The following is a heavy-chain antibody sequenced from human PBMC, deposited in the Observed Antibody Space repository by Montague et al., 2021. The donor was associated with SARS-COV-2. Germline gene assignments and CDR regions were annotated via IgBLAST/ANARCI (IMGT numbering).Heavy chain of an antibody. J-gene: IGHJ4*02. Sequence: SETLSLTCAVYGGSFSGYYWSWIRQPPEKGLEWIGEINQSGRTNYNPSLKSRVIISVDTSKNQFSLKLSSVTAADTAVYYCARRGSSVWVVTVSAELDYWGQGILVIVSS. CDR1: GGSFSGYY. CDR3: ARRGSSVWVVTVSAELDY. CDR2: INQSGRT. V-gene: IGHV4-34*01. D-gene: IGHD3-10*01.